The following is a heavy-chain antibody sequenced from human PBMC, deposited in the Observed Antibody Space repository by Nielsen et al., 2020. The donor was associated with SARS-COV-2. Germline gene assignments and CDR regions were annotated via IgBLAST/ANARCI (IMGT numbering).Heavy chain of an antibody. Sequence: GESLKISCAASGFTFSSYAMHWVRQAPGEGLEWVAVISYDGSNKYYADSVKGRFTISRDNAKNSLYLQMNSLRAEDTAVYYCARGGTTGYFDLWGRGTLVTVSS. D-gene: IGHD1-14*01. V-gene: IGHV3-30*04. J-gene: IGHJ2*01. CDR3: ARGGTTGYFDL. CDR2: ISYDGSNK. CDR1: GFTFSSYA.